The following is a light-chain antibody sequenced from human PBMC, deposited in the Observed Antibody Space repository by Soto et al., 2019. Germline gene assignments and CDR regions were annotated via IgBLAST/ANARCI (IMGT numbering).Light chain of an antibody. V-gene: IGKV3-11*01. J-gene: IGKJ4*01. CDR3: QQRSKWFP. CDR1: QSVSSY. CDR2: DAS. Sequence: EIVLTQSPATLSLSPGERATLSCRASQSVSSYLAWYQQKPGQAPRLLIYDASNRATGIPARFSGSGSGTDFTLTISSLEPPDFAVYYCQQRSKWFPFDGATKVAIK.